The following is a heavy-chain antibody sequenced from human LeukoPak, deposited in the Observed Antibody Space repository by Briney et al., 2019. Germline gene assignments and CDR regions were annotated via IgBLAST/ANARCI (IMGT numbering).Heavy chain of an antibody. CDR2: IYYSGST. V-gene: IGHV4-38-2*02. J-gene: IGHJ4*02. Sequence: SETLSLTCTVSGYSISSGYYWGWIRQPPGKGLEWIGSIYYSGSTYYNPSLKSRVTISVDTSKNQFSLKLSSVTTADTAVYYCARGEMATTDFDYWGQGTLVTVSS. CDR1: GYSISSGYY. CDR3: ARGEMATTDFDY. D-gene: IGHD5-24*01.